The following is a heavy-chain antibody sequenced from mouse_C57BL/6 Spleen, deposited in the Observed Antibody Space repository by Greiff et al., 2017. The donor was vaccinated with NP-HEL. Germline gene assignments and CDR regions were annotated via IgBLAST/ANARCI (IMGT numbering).Heavy chain of an antibody. CDR1: GFTFSSYA. D-gene: IGHD2-3*01. V-gene: IGHV5-4*01. CDR2: LSDGGSYT. J-gene: IGHJ3*01. Sequence: EVQVVESGGGLVKPGGSLKLSCAASGFTFSSYAMSWVRQTPEKRLEWVATLSDGGSYTYYPDNVKGRFTISSDNAKNHLYLQNNHLKSEETAMYYCARARYDGYYDVAYWGQGTLVTVSA. CDR3: ARARYDGYYDVAY.